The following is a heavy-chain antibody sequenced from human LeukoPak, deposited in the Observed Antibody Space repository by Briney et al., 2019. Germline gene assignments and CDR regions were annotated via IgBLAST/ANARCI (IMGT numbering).Heavy chain of an antibody. V-gene: IGHV1-2*06. CDR3: ARDGDGVGDY. CDR1: GYDFIDYY. CDR2: INPNSGGT. Sequence: ASVKVSCKASGYDFIDYYIHWVRQAPGQGLEWMGRINPNSGGTNYAQKFQGRVTMTRDTSISTAYMELSRLRSDDTAVYYCARDGDGVGDYWGQGTLVTVSS. D-gene: IGHD2-8*01. J-gene: IGHJ4*02.